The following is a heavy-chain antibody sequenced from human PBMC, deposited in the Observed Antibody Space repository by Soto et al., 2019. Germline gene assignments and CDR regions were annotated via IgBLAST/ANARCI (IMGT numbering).Heavy chain of an antibody. CDR2: AHHSGRT. Sequence: QVQLQESGPGLVKPSGTLSLTCTVSGGSMTSSNWWNWVRQSPGKGLEWIGEAHHSGRTNYNPSLKSRVTISVDTSKNHFSLKLGSVTAADAAVYYCARSEAPGLDYWGQGTLVTVSS. V-gene: IGHV4-4*02. CDR3: ARSEAPGLDY. CDR1: GGSMTSSNW. J-gene: IGHJ4*02. D-gene: IGHD6-6*01.